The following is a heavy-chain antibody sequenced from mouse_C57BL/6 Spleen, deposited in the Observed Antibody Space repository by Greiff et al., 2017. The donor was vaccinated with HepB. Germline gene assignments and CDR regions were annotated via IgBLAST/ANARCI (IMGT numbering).Heavy chain of an antibody. D-gene: IGHD2-4*01. Sequence: DVRLVESGGGLVKPGGSLKLSCAASGFTFSDYGMHWVRQAPEKGLEWVAYISSGSSTIYYADTVKGRFTISRDNAKNTLFLQMTSLRSEDTAMYYCARGVDYDGNFDYWGQGTTLTVSS. J-gene: IGHJ2*01. V-gene: IGHV5-17*01. CDR2: ISSGSSTI. CDR1: GFTFSDYG. CDR3: ARGVDYDGNFDY.